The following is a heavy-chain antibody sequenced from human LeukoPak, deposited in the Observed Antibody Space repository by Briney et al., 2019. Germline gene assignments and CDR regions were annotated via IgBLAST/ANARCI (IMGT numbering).Heavy chain of an antibody. CDR1: GFTFSSYV. CDR3: AICEDV. J-gene: IGHJ6*02. Sequence: GGSLRLSCAASGFTFSSYVMNLVRRAPGKGLERVSSISGSGGGTFYPDSVKGRFTISRDNYKTTLYLQIHSLTAKYTAVYYCAICEDVWCQGTTVTVAS. CDR2: ISGSGGGT. V-gene: IGHV3-23*01.